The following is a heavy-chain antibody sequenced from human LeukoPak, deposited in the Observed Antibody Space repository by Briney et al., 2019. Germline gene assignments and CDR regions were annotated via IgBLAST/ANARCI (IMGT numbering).Heavy chain of an antibody. D-gene: IGHD6-13*01. CDR2: ISGSGGST. CDR1: GFTFSSYS. CDR3: AKDPSSSWYSVRGYFDY. J-gene: IGHJ4*02. V-gene: IGHV3-23*01. Sequence: PGGSLRLSCAASGFTFSSYSMNWVRQAPGKGLEWVSAISGSGGSTYYADSVKGRFTISRDNSKNTLYLQMNSLRAEDTAVYYCAKDPSSSWYSVRGYFDYWGQGTLVTVSS.